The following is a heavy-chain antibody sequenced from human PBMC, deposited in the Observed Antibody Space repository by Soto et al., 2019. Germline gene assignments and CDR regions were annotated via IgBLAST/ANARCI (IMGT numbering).Heavy chain of an antibody. CDR3: ARLLHAPFPAVPPDY. V-gene: IGHV1-69*01. CDR2: IIPIFGTA. D-gene: IGHD3-10*01. Sequence: QVQLVQSGAEVKKPGSSVKVSCKASGVTFSSYAISWVRQAPGQGLEWMGGIIPIFGTANYAQKFQGRVTITADESTSTAYMELSSLRSEDTAVYYCARLLHAPFPAVPPDYWGQGTLVTVSS. J-gene: IGHJ4*02. CDR1: GVTFSSYA.